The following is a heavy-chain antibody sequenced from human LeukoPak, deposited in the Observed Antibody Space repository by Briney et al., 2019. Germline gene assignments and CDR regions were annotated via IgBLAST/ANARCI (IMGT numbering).Heavy chain of an antibody. CDR1: GFTFSSYE. CDR3: TKDDGNNYGCLDY. Sequence: GGSLRLSRAASGFTFSSYEMNWVRQAPGKGLEWVSSIDSSSNYIYYADSLKGRFIISRDNAKNSLFLQINSLRAEDTAVYYCTKDDGNNYGCLDYWGQGTLVTVSS. V-gene: IGHV3-21*01. J-gene: IGHJ4*02. CDR2: IDSSSNYI. D-gene: IGHD5-18*01.